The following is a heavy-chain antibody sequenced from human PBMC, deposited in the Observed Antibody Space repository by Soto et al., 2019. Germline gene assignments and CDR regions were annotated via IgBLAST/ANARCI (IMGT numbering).Heavy chain of an antibody. CDR1: GGTFSSYA. CDR2: IIPIFGTA. J-gene: IGHJ3*01. D-gene: IGHD3-22*01. Sequence: SVKVSCKASGGTFSSYAISWVRQAPGQGLEWMGGIIPIFGTANYAQKFQGRVTITADESTSTAYMELSSLRSEDTAVYYCAREGYYYDSSGYALDAFQLWGQGTMVPVSS. V-gene: IGHV1-69*13. CDR3: AREGYYYDSSGYALDAFQL.